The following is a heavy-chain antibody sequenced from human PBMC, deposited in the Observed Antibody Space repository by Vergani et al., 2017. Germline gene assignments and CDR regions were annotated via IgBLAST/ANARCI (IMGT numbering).Heavy chain of an antibody. CDR3: ASKRGACRAAYCHSYDS. D-gene: IGHD2-15*01. CDR1: GDSVISTDYH. J-gene: IGHJ4*02. Sequence: QVQLQESGPGLVKPSETLSLTCTVSGDSVISTDYHWGWIRQPPGKGLEWIGSMYYSGSTSYNPSLESRISISFETPENQFSLRLTSVTAADTAVYYCASKRGACRAAYCHSYDSWGPGTLVGVSS. CDR2: MYYSGST. V-gene: IGHV4-39*01.